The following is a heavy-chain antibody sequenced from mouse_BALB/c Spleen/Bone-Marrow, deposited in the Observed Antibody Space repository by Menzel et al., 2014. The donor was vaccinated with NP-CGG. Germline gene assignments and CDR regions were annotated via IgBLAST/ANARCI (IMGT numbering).Heavy chain of an antibody. CDR3: AKNYYYGYVAY. D-gene: IGHD1-2*01. CDR2: INPASSTI. J-gene: IGHJ3*01. Sequence: EVQLVESGGGLVQPGGSLKLSCAASGFDFSRYWMTWVRQAPGKGLEWIGEINPASSTINYTPPLKDKFIISRDNAKNTLYLQMSKVRSEDTALYYCAKNYYYGYVAYWGQGTLVTVSA. CDR1: GFDFSRYW. V-gene: IGHV4-1*02.